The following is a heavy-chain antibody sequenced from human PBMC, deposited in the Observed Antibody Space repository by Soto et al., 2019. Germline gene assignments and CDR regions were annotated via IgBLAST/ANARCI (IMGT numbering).Heavy chain of an antibody. CDR2: IYWDDDK. Sequence: QITLEESGPTLVKPTQTLTLTCTFSGFSLSTSGVGVGWIRQPPGKALEWLALIYWDDDKRYSPSLKSRLTITKDTSKNQVVLTMTNMDPVDTATYYCAHSGSRYYDSSGYYGAPFDYWGQGTLVTVSS. V-gene: IGHV2-5*02. CDR1: GFSLSTSGVG. J-gene: IGHJ4*02. CDR3: AHSGSRYYDSSGYYGAPFDY. D-gene: IGHD3-22*01.